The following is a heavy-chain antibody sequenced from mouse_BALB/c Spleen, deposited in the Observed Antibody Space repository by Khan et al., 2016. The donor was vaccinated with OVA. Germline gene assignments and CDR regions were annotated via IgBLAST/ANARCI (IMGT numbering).Heavy chain of an antibody. Sequence: EVQLQQSGPELVKPGASVKISCKASGYSFTGYFMNWVMQSHGKSLEWIGRINPHIGETLYNQKFKGKATLTVDESSRTVTMELRSLASEDSAVYYCARKNGSDFDYWGQGTTLTVSS. CDR2: INPHIGET. CDR1: GYSFTGYF. J-gene: IGHJ2*01. CDR3: ARKNGSDFDY. D-gene: IGHD1-1*01. V-gene: IGHV1-20*02.